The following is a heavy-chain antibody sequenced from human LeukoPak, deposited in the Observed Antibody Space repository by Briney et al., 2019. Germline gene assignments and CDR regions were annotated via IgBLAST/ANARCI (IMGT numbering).Heavy chain of an antibody. Sequence: SVKVSCKASGGTFSSYAISWVRQAPGQGLEWMGRIIPILGIANYAQKFQGRVTITADKSTSTAYMELSSLRSEDTAVYYCARAGPPYYDFWSGYYYFDYWGQGTLVTVSS. CDR3: ARAGPPYYDFWSGYYYFDY. CDR2: IIPILGIA. D-gene: IGHD3-3*01. CDR1: GGTFSSYA. V-gene: IGHV1-69*04. J-gene: IGHJ4*02.